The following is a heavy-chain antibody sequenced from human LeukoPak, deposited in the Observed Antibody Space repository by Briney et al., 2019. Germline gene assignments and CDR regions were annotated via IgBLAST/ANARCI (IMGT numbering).Heavy chain of an antibody. CDR2: IYYSGST. D-gene: IGHD5-18*01. V-gene: IGHV4-59*01. J-gene: IGHJ4*02. CDR1: GDSISSYY. Sequence: SETLPLTCTVSGDSISSYYWSWIRQPPGKGLEWIGYIYYSGSTNYNPSLKSRVTISVDTSKNQFSLKLSSVTAADTAVYYCASARGYSYYFDYWGQGTLVTVSS. CDR3: ASARGYSYYFDY.